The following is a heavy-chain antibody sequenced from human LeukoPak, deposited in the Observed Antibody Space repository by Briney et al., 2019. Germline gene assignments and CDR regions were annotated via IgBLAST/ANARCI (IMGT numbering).Heavy chain of an antibody. D-gene: IGHD1-26*01. V-gene: IGHV4-30-4*08. J-gene: IGHJ4*02. Sequence: PSQTLSLTCTVSGSSISSGDYYWSWIRQPPGKGLEWIGYIYYSGSTYYNPSLKSRVTISVDTSKNQFSLKLSSVTAADTAVYYCASNSGSYRQIDYWGQGTLVTVSS. CDR1: GSSISSGDYY. CDR3: ASNSGSYRQIDY. CDR2: IYYSGST.